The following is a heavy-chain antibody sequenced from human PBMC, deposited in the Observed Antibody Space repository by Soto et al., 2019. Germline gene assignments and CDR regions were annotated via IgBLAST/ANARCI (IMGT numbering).Heavy chain of an antibody. CDR1: GFSVDDYG. CDR3: AREPPYSSSPFDY. V-gene: IGHV3-20*04. CDR2: IDWSGDST. J-gene: IGHJ4*02. Sequence: EVQLVESGGGVVRPGGSLRLSCAASGFSVDDYGLSWVRQAPGKGLEWVSGIDWSGDSTGYADSVKGRFTISRDNAQNSLSLQLNSPRAEDTALYYCAREPPYSSSPFDYWGQGVLVTVSS. D-gene: IGHD3-22*01.